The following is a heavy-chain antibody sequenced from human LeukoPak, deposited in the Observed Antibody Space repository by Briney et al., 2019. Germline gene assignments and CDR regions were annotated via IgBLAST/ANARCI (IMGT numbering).Heavy chain of an antibody. CDR1: GFTFSNYG. Sequence: PGRSLRLSCAASGFTFSNYGMHWVRQAPGKGLEWVAVVTYDGNNQYYADSVKGRFTVSRDNSRNTVNLQMNSLRGEDTAVYYCARAPVRGAVAGVDYWGQGTLVTVSS. V-gene: IGHV3-30*03. CDR3: ARAPVRGAVAGVDY. CDR2: VTYDGNNQ. D-gene: IGHD6-19*01. J-gene: IGHJ4*02.